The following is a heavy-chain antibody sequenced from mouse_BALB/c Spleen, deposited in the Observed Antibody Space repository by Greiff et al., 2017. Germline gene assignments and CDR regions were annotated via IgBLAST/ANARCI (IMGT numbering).Heavy chain of an antibody. CDR3: ARRNYSNYGYAMDY. J-gene: IGHJ4*01. V-gene: IGHV5-17*02. D-gene: IGHD2-5*01. CDR1: GFTFSSFG. CDR2: ISSGSSTI. Sequence: EVKLVESGGGLVQPGGSRKLSCAASGFTFSSFGMHWVRQAPEKGLEWVAYISSGSSTIYYADTVKGRFTISRDNPKNTLFLQMNSLRSEDTAMYYCARRNYSNYGYAMDYWGQGTLVTVSS.